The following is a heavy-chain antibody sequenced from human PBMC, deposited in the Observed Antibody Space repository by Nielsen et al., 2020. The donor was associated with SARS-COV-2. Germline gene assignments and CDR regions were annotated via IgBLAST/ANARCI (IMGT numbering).Heavy chain of an antibody. CDR1: GFTFSSYG. J-gene: IGHJ6*02. Sequence: GGSLRLSCAASGFTFSSYGMHWVRQAPGKGLEWVAFIRYDGSNKYYADSVKGRFTISRDNSKNTLYLQMNSLRAEDTAVYYCAKGVRTKMATYYYGMDVWGQGTMVTVSS. CDR3: AKGVRTKMATYYYGMDV. D-gene: IGHD5-24*01. CDR2: IRYDGSNK. V-gene: IGHV3-30*02.